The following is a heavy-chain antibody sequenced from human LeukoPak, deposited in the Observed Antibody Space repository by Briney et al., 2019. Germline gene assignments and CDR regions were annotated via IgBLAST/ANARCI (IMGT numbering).Heavy chain of an antibody. CDR3: ARQGISGSSLSYSDY. CDR1: GGSISSYY. V-gene: IGHV4-59*01. Sequence: PSETLSLTCTVSGGSISSYYWSWIRQPPGKGLEWIGNIYDSGSTNYNPSLKSRVTISVDTSKNQCSLKLSSVTAADTAVYYCARQGISGSSLSYSDYWGQGTLVNVSS. D-gene: IGHD3-22*01. CDR2: IYDSGST. J-gene: IGHJ4*02.